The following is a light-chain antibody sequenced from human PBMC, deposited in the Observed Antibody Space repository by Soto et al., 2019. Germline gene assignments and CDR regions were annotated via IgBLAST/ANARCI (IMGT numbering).Light chain of an antibody. CDR3: QQYGGSLPRT. J-gene: IGKJ1*01. Sequence: EIVLTQSPGTLSLSQGERATLSCRASQSVRNNYLAWYQQKPGQAPRLLIYDASSRATDIPDRFSGSGSGTDFTLTISRLEPEDFAVYYCQQYGGSLPRTFGQGTKVETK. CDR2: DAS. V-gene: IGKV3-20*01. CDR1: QSVRNNY.